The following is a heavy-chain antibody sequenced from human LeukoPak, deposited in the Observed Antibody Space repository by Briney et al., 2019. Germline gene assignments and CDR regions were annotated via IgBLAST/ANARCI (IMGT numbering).Heavy chain of an antibody. Sequence: PSETLSLTCTVSGGSISSYYWSWIRQPPGKGLEWIGYIYYSRSTNYNPSLKSRVTISVDTSKNQFSLKLSSVTAADTAVYYCATSYGSGSYFGYWGQGTLVTVSS. J-gene: IGHJ4*02. V-gene: IGHV4-59*01. CDR2: IYYSRST. CDR1: GGSISSYY. CDR3: ATSYGSGSYFGY. D-gene: IGHD3-10*01.